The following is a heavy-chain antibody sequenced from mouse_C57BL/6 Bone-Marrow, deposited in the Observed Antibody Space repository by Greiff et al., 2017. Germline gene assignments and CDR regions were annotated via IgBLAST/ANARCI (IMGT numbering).Heavy chain of an antibody. CDR1: GYSITSGYY. CDR3: ASLDYDGSKGMDY. J-gene: IGHJ4*01. Sequence: EVQRVESGPGLVKPSQSLSLTCSVTGYSITSGYYWNWIRQFPGNHLEWMGYISYDGSNNYNPSLKNRISITRDTSKNQFFLKLNSVTTEDTATYYCASLDYDGSKGMDYWGQGTSVTVSS. D-gene: IGHD1-1*01. CDR2: ISYDGSN. V-gene: IGHV3-6*01.